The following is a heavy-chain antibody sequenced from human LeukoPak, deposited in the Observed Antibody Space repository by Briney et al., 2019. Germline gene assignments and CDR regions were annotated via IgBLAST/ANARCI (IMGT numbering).Heavy chain of an antibody. CDR3: AKWVYDSSGHDY. CDR2: ISGRGGST. Sequence: GGSLRLSCAASGFTFSSYAMSWVRQAPGKGLEWVSAISGRGGSTYYADSVKGRFTISRDNSKNTLYLQMNSLRAEDTAVYYCAKWVYDSSGHDYWGQGTLVTVSS. V-gene: IGHV3-23*01. D-gene: IGHD3-22*01. J-gene: IGHJ4*02. CDR1: GFTFSSYA.